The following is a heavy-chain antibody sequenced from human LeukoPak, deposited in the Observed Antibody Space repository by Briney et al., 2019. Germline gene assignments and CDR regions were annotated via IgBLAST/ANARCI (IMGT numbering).Heavy chain of an antibody. CDR2: INPNSGGT. Sequence: ASVKVSCKASGYTFTGYYKYWVRRAPGQGLEWMGRINPNSGGTNYAQKFQGRVTMTRDTSISTAYMELSRLKSDDTAVYYCARSVEMATEPGYWGQGTLVTVSS. CDR3: ARSVEMATEPGY. D-gene: IGHD5-24*01. CDR1: GYTFTGYY. V-gene: IGHV1-2*06. J-gene: IGHJ4*02.